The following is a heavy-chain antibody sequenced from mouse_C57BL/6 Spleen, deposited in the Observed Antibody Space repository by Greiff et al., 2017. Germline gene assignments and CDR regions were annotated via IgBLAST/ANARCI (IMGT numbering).Heavy chain of an antibody. CDR2: IDPSDSET. Sequence: QVQLQQSGAELVRPGSSVKLSCKASGYTFTSYWMHWVKQRPIQGLEWIGNIDPSDSETHYNQKFKDKATLTVDKSSSTAYMQLSSLTSEDSAVYYCARLDSSGYVFDYWGQGTTLTGSA. D-gene: IGHD3-2*02. V-gene: IGHV1-52*01. J-gene: IGHJ2*01. CDR3: ARLDSSGYVFDY. CDR1: GYTFTSYW.